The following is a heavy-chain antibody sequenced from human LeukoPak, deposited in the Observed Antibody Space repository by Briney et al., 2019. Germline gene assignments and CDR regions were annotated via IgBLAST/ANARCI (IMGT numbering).Heavy chain of an antibody. J-gene: IGHJ4*02. CDR3: ARAEYCSSTSCYSGGRLYSSSAGDY. Sequence: ASVKVSCKPSGYTFTSYAISWLRQAPGQGLEWMGWISAYNGNTNYAQKLQGRVTMTTDTSTSTAYMELRSLRSDDTAVYYCARAEYCSSTSCYSGGRLYSSSAGDYWGQGTLVTVSS. V-gene: IGHV1-18*01. D-gene: IGHD2-2*01. CDR2: ISAYNGNT. CDR1: GYTFTSYA.